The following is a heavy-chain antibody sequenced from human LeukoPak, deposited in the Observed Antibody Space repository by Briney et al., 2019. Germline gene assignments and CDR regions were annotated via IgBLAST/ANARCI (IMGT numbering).Heavy chain of an antibody. J-gene: IGHJ6*02. CDR2: IYYSGTT. CDR1: GGSISGFY. CDR3: ARHLPMTSIRSGPHPMEV. Sequence: SETLSLTCSVSGGSISGFYWSWIRQPPGKGLDWIGFIYYSGTTSYNPSLKSRVTISLDTSKTQFSLKLTSVTAADTAVYYCARHLPMTSIRSGPHPMEVWGQGTTVTVSS. V-gene: IGHV4-59*08. D-gene: IGHD2/OR15-2a*01.